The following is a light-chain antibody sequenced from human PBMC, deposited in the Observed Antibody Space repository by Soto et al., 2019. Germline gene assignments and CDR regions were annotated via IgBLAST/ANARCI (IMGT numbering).Light chain of an antibody. CDR1: QSISNW. CDR2: KTS. Sequence: DIQMTQSPSTLSASVGDRVTITCRASQSISNWLAWYQQKPGKAPKILIYKTSSLDSGVPSRFSGSGSGTEFTLTISSLQPDDFATYYCQQYNGYRWTFGQGTKVDI. CDR3: QQYNGYRWT. V-gene: IGKV1-5*03. J-gene: IGKJ1*01.